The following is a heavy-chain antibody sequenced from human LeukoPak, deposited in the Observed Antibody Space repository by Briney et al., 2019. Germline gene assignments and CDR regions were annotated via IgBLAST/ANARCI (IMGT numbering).Heavy chain of an antibody. J-gene: IGHJ6*03. V-gene: IGHV1-69*05. CDR1: GGTFSSYA. D-gene: IGHD3-3*02. CDR2: IIPIFGAA. CDR3: ARGVGFLEYSYYYMDV. Sequence: SVTVSCKASGGTFSSYAISWVRQAPGQGLEWMGGIIPIFGAAIYARKFQGRVTITTDESTSTAYMELTSLRSEDTAVYYCARGVGFLEYSYYYMDVWGKGTTVTVSS.